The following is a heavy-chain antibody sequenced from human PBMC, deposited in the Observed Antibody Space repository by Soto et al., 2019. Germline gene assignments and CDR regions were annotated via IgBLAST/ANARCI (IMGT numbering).Heavy chain of an antibody. CDR3: ARVPRAYCGGDCYDARKNWLDP. D-gene: IGHD2-21*02. V-gene: IGHV1-69*13. J-gene: IGHJ5*02. Sequence: SVKVSCKASGGTFSSYAISWVRQAPGQGLEWMGGIIPIFGTANYAQKFQGRVTITADESTSTAYMELSSLRSEDTAVYYCARVPRAYCGGDCYDARKNWLDPWGQGTLVTVSS. CDR2: IIPIFGTA. CDR1: GGTFSSYA.